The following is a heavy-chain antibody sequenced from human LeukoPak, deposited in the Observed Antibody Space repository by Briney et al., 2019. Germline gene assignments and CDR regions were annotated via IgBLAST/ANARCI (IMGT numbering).Heavy chain of an antibody. J-gene: IGHJ3*02. CDR3: ARLYGDYGAFDI. CDR1: GYTFTSYY. CDR2: INPSGGST. V-gene: IGHV1-46*01. D-gene: IGHD4-17*01. Sequence: ASVKVSCKASGYTFTSYYMHWVRQAPGQGLEWMGIINPSGGSTSYAQKFQGRVTMTRDMSTSTVYMELSSLRSEDTAVYYCARLYGDYGAFDIWGQGTMVTVSS.